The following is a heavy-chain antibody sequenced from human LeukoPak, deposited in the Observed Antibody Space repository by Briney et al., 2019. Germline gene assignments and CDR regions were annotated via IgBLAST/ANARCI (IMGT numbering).Heavy chain of an antibody. CDR1: GGTFSSYA. CDR2: MNPNSGNT. Sequence: AASVKVSCKASGGTFSSYAINWVRQATGQGLEWMGWMNPNSGNTGYAQKFQGRVTMTRNTSISTAYMELSSLRSEDTAVYYCARGDYYYYMDAWGKGTTVTVSS. J-gene: IGHJ6*03. V-gene: IGHV1-8*02. CDR3: ARGDYYYYMDA.